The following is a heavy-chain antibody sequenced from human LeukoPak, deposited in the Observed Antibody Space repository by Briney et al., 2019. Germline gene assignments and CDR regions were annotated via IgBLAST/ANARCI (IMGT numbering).Heavy chain of an antibody. D-gene: IGHD3-3*01. J-gene: IGHJ4*02. CDR3: ARGAPRNYDFWSGPFDY. CDR1: GFTFSNYA. CDR2: ISYDGSNK. Sequence: GGSLRLSCAASGFTFSNYAMHWVRQAPGKGLEWVALISYDGSNKCYADSVKCRFTISRDNSNNTLYLQMNSLRGEDTAVYYCARGAPRNYDFWSGPFDYWGQGSLVTVSS. V-gene: IGHV3-30-3*01.